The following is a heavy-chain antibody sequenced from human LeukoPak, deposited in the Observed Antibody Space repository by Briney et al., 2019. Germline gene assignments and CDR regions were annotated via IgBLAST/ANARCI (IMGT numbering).Heavy chain of an antibody. V-gene: IGHV3-11*01. CDR2: ISSSGSTT. J-gene: IGHJ4*02. Sequence: GGSLRLSCAASGFIFGDFYMSWIRQAPGKGLEWVSYISSSGSTTYYADSVKGRFTISRDNAKNSLYLQINSLRAEDTAVYYCVCRIGGAPQWGQGTLVTVSS. D-gene: IGHD1-26*01. CDR1: GFIFGDFY. CDR3: VCRIGGAPQ.